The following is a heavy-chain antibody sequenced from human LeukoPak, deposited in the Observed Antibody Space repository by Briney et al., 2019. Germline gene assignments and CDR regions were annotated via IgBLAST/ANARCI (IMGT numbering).Heavy chain of an antibody. V-gene: IGHV4-30-2*01. J-gene: IGHJ4*02. CDR2: IYHSGST. Sequence: SETLSLTCTVSGGSISSGGYYWSWIRQPPGKGLEWIGYIYHSGSTYYNPSLKSRVTISVDRSKNQFSLKLSSVTAADTAVYYCAREASYYDILTGYYNGRYFDYWGQGTLVTVSS. CDR3: AREASYYDILTGYYNGRYFDY. D-gene: IGHD3-9*01. CDR1: GGSISSGGYY.